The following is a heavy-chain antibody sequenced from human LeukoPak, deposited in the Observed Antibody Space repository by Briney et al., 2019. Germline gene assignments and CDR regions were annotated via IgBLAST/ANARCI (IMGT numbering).Heavy chain of an antibody. CDR2: IIPIFGTA. CDR1: GGTFSSYA. CDR3: ARVLAPGYYYYYYMDV. V-gene: IGHV1-69*13. D-gene: IGHD3-10*01. J-gene: IGHJ6*03. Sequence: SVKVSCKASGGTFSSYAISWVRQAPGQGLEWMGGIIPIFGTANYAQKFQGGVTITADESTSTAYTELSSLRSEDTAVYYCARVLAPGYYYYYYMDVWGKGTTVTVSS.